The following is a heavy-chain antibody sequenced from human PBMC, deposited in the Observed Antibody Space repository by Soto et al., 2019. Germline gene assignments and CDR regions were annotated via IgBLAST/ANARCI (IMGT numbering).Heavy chain of an antibody. V-gene: IGHV3-23*01. J-gene: IGHJ4*02. Sequence: GGSLRLSCPASGFTYSNSAVSLVHQAPGKGLEWVSEISGTGGTKNYADSVTGRFTISRDNSKNTVFLQMNSLRVEDTAAYYCARSGPVTGPFDYWGQGTLVTVSS. D-gene: IGHD6-19*01. CDR2: ISGTGGTK. CDR1: GFTYSNSA. CDR3: ARSGPVTGPFDY.